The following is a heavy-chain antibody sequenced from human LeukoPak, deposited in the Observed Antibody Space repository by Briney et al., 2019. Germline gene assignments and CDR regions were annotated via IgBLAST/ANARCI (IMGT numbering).Heavy chain of an antibody. CDR1: GFTFSNYG. CDR3: ARETRVRWTDY. Sequence: PGGSLRLSCGASGFTFSNYGMLWVRQSPGKGLEWVAFIRYDGNIKLYADSMKGRFTISRDNSKNSLYLQMNSLRAEDTAVYYCARETRVRWTDYWGQGILVTVSS. V-gene: IGHV3-30*02. D-gene: IGHD5-24*01. CDR2: IRYDGNIK. J-gene: IGHJ4*02.